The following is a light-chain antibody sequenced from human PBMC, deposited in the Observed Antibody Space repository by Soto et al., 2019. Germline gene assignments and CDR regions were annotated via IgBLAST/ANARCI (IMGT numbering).Light chain of an antibody. CDR3: QQYNKWPPYT. J-gene: IGKJ2*01. V-gene: IGKV3-15*01. CDR1: QSVTIN. Sequence: EIVLPQSPGTLSLSPGERATLSCRASQSVTINYLAWYQQKPGQGPSLLIYGTSTRAGGVPARFSGSGSGTEFTLTLSSLQSEDFAVYFCQQYNKWPPYTFGQGTKVDIK. CDR2: GTS.